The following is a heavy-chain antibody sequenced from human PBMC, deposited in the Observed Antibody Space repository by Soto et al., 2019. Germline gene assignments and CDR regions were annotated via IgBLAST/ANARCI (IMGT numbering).Heavy chain of an antibody. CDR3: ATRGGYGPSFGYMDV. CDR1: GFTFSSYG. V-gene: IGHV3-30*03. D-gene: IGHD3-10*01. CDR2: ISYDGSNK. Sequence: GGSLRLSCAASGFTFSSYGMHWVRQAPGKGLEWVAVISYDGSNKYYANSVKGRFTISRDNSKNTLYLQMNSLRAEDTAVYYCATRGGYGPSFGYMDVWGKGTTVTGLL. J-gene: IGHJ6*03.